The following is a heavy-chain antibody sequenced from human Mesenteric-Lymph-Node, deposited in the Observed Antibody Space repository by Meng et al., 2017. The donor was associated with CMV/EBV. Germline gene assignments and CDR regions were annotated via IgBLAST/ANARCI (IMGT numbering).Heavy chain of an antibody. V-gene: IGHV4-39*01. D-gene: IGHD3-3*01. J-gene: IGHJ4*02. CDR1: GGSISTSSFY. CDR3: SRRQWSGAYVDY. CDR2: LYDNGDT. Sequence: SETLSLTCTVSGGSISTSSFYWAWIRQPPGKGLEWIGTLYDNGDTYYSSSLKSRVTISVDTSKNQFSLRLSSVSAADTAVYYCSRRQWSGAYVDYWGRGSLVTVSS.